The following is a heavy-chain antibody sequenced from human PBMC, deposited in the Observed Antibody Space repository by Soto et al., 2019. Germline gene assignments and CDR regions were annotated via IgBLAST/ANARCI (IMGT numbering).Heavy chain of an antibody. Sequence: GGSLRLSCAASGFTFSDYYMSWIRQAPGKGLEWVSYISSIGSTIYYADSAKGRFTISRDNAKNSLYLQINSLRAEDTAVYYCARFPYYDFWSGYAITHYYYYMDVWGKGTTVTVSS. CDR1: GFTFSDYY. CDR2: ISSIGSTI. CDR3: ARFPYYDFWSGYAITHYYYYMDV. J-gene: IGHJ6*03. V-gene: IGHV3-11*01. D-gene: IGHD3-3*01.